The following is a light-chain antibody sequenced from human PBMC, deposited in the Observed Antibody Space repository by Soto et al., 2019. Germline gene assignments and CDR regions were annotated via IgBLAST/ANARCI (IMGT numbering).Light chain of an antibody. V-gene: IGKV3-20*01. J-gene: IGKJ5*01. Sequence: DIVLTQSPATLSLSPGERATLSCRASQSVSSYLAWYQQKPGQAPSLLIYGASSRATGIPDRFSGSGSGTDFTLTISRLEPEDFAVYYCQQYGSSPPITFGQGTRLEIK. CDR2: GAS. CDR3: QQYGSSPPIT. CDR1: QSVSSY.